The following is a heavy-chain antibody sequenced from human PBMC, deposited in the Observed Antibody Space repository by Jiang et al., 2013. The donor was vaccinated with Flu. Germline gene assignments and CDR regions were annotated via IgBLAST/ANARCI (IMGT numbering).Heavy chain of an antibody. CDR1: GDSVSSNSAA. J-gene: IGHJ4*02. D-gene: IGHD2-8*02. CDR3: ARGLDSDLAYISYWWFDY. CDR2: TYYRSKWYN. V-gene: IGHV6-1*01. Sequence: SQTLSLTCAISGDSVSSNSAAWNWIRQSPSRGLEWLGRTYYRSKWYNDYAVSLKSRITVNPDTSKNQFSLQLNSVTPDDTAVYYCARGLDSDLAYISYWWFDYWGQGTLVTVSS.